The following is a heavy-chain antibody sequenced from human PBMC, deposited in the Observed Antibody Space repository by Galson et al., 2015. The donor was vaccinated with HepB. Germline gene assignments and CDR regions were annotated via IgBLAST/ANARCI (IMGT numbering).Heavy chain of an antibody. CDR2: ISSNGGST. Sequence: SLRFSSSASGFTFNNCAMHWVRQAPGQRLEYVSTISSNGGSTYYANTVKGRCTISRDNSTNTLYLHMGSLRAEDVAVYYCSWTEYESTGFSRNWYFDLWGRGTLVTVSS. V-gene: IGHV3-64*01. J-gene: IGHJ2*01. CDR3: SWTEYESTGFSRNWYFDL. D-gene: IGHD3-22*01. CDR1: GFTFNNCA.